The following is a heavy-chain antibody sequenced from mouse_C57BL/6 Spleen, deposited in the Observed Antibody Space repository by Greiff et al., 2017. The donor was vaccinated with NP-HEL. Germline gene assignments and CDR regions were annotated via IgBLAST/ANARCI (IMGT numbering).Heavy chain of an antibody. CDR1: GYSITSGYY. V-gene: IGHV3-6*01. CDR2: ISYDGSN. Sequence: VQLKESGPGLVKPSQSLSLTCSVTGYSITSGYYWNWIRQFPGNKLEWMGYISYDGSNNSNPSLKNRISITRDTSKNQFLLKLNSVTTEDTATYYCARDRGYRNYGWYFDVWGTGTTVTVSS. J-gene: IGHJ1*03. D-gene: IGHD2-5*01. CDR3: ARDRGYRNYGWYFDV.